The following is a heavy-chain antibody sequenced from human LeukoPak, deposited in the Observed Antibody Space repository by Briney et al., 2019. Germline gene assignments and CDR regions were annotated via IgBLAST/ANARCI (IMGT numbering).Heavy chain of an antibody. CDR3: ARARTYGDYGQFDP. CDR2: IYYSGST. Sequence: PSETLSLTCTVSGGSISSYYWSWIRQPPGKGLEWIGYIYYSGSTNYNPSLKSRVTISVDTSKNQFSLKLSSVTTADTAVYYCARARTYGDYGQFDPWGQGTLVTVSS. J-gene: IGHJ5*02. CDR1: GGSISSYY. V-gene: IGHV4-59*01. D-gene: IGHD4-17*01.